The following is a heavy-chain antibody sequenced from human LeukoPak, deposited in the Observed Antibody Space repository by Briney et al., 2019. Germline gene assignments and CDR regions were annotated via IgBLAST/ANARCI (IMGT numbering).Heavy chain of an antibody. Sequence: GGSLRLSCAASGFTFEDYAMHWVRQAPGKGLKWVSLISWDGDTTYYAESVEGRFTISKDNSKTSLYLQMNALRFEDSALYYCMARAARRGITPDYWGRGTLVTVSS. D-gene: IGHD1-7*01. CDR3: MARAARRGITPDY. V-gene: IGHV3-43D*03. J-gene: IGHJ4*02. CDR1: GFTFEDYA. CDR2: ISWDGDTT.